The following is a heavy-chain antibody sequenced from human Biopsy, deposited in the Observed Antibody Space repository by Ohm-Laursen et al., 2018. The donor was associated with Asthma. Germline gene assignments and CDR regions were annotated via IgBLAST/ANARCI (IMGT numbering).Heavy chain of an antibody. J-gene: IGHJ4*02. CDR1: GFMFRSFG. V-gene: IGHV3-30*18. Sequence: SLRLSCAASGFMFRSFGMHWVRQAPGKGLEWVAVISYDGNHKFYEDSVKGRFTISRDNSKSTLYLQMNSLRTEDTAVYYCAKRRGYSGHDNDHWGQGTLVIVSS. CDR2: ISYDGNHK. CDR3: AKRRGYSGHDNDH. D-gene: IGHD5-12*01.